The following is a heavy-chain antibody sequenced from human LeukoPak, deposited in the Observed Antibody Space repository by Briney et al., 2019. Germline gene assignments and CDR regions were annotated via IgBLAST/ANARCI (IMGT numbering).Heavy chain of an antibody. CDR3: ARDPRGIVGANHNWFDP. V-gene: IGHV4-4*07. D-gene: IGHD1-26*01. Sequence: SETLSLTCTVSGGSISSYCWSWIRQPAGKGLEWIGRIYASGSTNYNPSLKSRVTMSVDTSKSQFSLKLISVTAADTAVYYCARDPRGIVGANHNWFDPWGQGTLVTVSS. CDR1: GGSISSYC. J-gene: IGHJ5*02. CDR2: IYASGST.